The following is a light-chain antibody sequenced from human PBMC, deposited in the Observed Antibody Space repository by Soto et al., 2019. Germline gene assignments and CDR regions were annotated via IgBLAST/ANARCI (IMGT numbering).Light chain of an antibody. CDR2: HAS. V-gene: IGKV1-5*01. Sequence: DIQMTQSPSTLSASVGDRVTITCRASQSISSWLAWYQQKPGTAPKLLIYHASSLKRGVPIRFSGSGSGTEFTLTISSLQPEDSATYYCQQYISDPTFGPGTKVDIK. J-gene: IGKJ3*01. CDR1: QSISSW. CDR3: QQYISDPT.